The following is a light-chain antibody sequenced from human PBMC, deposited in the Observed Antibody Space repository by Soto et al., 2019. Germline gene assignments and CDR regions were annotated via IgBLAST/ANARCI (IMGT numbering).Light chain of an antibody. CDR1: SGHSSYA. J-gene: IGLJ2*01. CDR3: QTWSAGINVV. V-gene: IGLV4-69*01. CDR2: LNSDGSH. Sequence: QPVRTQSPSASASLGASVKLTCTLRSGHSSYAIAWHQQQPEKGPRYLMKLNSDGSHSKGDGIPDRFAGSSSGAERYLTISSLQSEDEADYYCQTWSAGINVVFGGGTKLTVL.